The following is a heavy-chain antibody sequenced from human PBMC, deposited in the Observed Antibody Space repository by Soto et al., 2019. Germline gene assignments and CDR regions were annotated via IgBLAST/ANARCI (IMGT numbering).Heavy chain of an antibody. CDR3: ARVEAVWDSDYYYYYYGMDV. V-gene: IGHV1-69*13. J-gene: IGHJ6*02. Sequence: SVKVSCKASGGTFSSYAISWVRQAPGQGLEWMGGIIPIFGTANYAQKFQGRVTITADESTSTAYMELSSLRSEDTAVYYCARVEAVWDSDYYYYYYGMDVWGQGTTVTVSS. CDR1: GGTFSSYA. D-gene: IGHD3-16*01. CDR2: IIPIFGTA.